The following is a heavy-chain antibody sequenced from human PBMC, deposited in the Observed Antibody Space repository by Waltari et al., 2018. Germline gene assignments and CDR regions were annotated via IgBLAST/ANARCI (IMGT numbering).Heavy chain of an antibody. J-gene: IGHJ4*02. D-gene: IGHD3-3*01. CDR1: GGSISSSSYY. Sequence: QLQLQESGPGLVKPSETLSLTCTVSGGSISSSSYYWGWIRQPPGKGLEWIGSIYYSGSTNYNPSLKSRVTISVDTSKNQFSLKLSSVTAADTAVYYCARQRYNFWSGYYISTFDYWGQGTLVTVSS. CDR3: ARQRYNFWSGYYISTFDY. CDR2: IYYSGST. V-gene: IGHV4-39*01.